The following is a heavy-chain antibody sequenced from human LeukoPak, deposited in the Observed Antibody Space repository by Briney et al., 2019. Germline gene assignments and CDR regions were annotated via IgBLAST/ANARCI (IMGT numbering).Heavy chain of an antibody. J-gene: IGHJ4*02. CDR1: GGSISSGDYY. CDR2: IYYSGST. Sequence: SQTLSLTCTVSGGSISSGDYYWSWIRQPPGKGLEWIGYIYYSGSTYYNPSLKSRVTISVDTSKNQFSLKLSSVTAADTAVYYCARERGWLHYYFDYWGQGALVTVSS. D-gene: IGHD5-24*01. V-gene: IGHV4-30-4*01. CDR3: ARERGWLHYYFDY.